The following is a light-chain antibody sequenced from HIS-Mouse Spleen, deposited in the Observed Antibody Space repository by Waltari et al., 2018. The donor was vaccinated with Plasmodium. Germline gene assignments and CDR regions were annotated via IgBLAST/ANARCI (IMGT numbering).Light chain of an antibody. J-gene: IGKJ4*01. CDR2: AAS. Sequence: DIQMTQSPSSLSASVGDRVTITCRASQSISSYLNWYQQKPGKAPKLLIYAASSLQRGVPSRFSGSGSGTDFTPTISSLQPEDFATYYCQQSYSTPPTFGGGTKVEIK. V-gene: IGKV1-39*01. CDR3: QQSYSTPPT. CDR1: QSISSY.